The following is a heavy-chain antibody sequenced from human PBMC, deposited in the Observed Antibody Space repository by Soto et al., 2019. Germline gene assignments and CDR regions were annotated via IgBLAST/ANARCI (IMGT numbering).Heavy chain of an antibody. V-gene: IGHV4-34*01. Sequence: QVQLQQWGAGLLKPSETLSLTCAVYGGSFSGYYWSWIRQPPGKGLEWIGEINHSGSTNYNPSLKSRVTISVDTSKNQFSLKLSSVTAADTAVYYCARQGGGGYCGGDCSLDYWGQGTLVTVSS. J-gene: IGHJ4*02. CDR3: ARQGGGGYCGGDCSLDY. CDR1: GGSFSGYY. CDR2: INHSGST. D-gene: IGHD2-21*02.